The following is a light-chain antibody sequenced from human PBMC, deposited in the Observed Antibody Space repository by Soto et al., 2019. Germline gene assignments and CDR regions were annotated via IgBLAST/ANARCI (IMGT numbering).Light chain of an antibody. CDR1: SSNIGGNT. J-gene: IGLJ2*01. CDR3: AAWDDSLNAVV. V-gene: IGLV1-44*01. Sequence: QPVLTQPPSASGTPGQRVTISCSGSSSNIGGNTVNWYQQLPGTAPRVLIYSNNQRPSGVPDRFSGSKSGTSASLAISGLQSEDEADYYCAAWDDSLNAVVFGGGTKLTV. CDR2: SNN.